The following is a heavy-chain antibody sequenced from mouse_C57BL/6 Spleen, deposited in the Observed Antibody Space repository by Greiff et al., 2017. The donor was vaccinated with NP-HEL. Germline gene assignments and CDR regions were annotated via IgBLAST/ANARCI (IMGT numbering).Heavy chain of an antibody. Sequence: EVKLVESGAELVRPGASVKLSCTASGFNIKDYYMHWVKQRPEQGLEWIGRIDPEDGDTEYAPKFQGKATMTADTSSNTAYLQLSSLTSEDTAVYYCTTRYGSSYAWFAYWGQGTLVTVSA. V-gene: IGHV14-1*01. CDR1: GFNIKDYY. J-gene: IGHJ3*01. D-gene: IGHD1-1*01. CDR2: IDPEDGDT. CDR3: TTRYGSSYAWFAY.